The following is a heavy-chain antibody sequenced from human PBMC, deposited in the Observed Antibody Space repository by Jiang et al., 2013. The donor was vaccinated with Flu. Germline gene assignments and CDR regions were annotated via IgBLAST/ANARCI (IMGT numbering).Heavy chain of an antibody. J-gene: IGHJ3*02. CDR1: GYSISSGYY. CDR2: IYHSGST. V-gene: IGHV4-38-2*01. Sequence: TCAVSGYSISSGYYWGWIRQPPGKGLEWIGSIYHSGSTYYNPSLKSRVTISVDTSKNQFSLKLSSVTAADTAVYYCARHNRSSGYSWGAPGAFDIWGQGTMVTVSS. CDR3: ARHNRSSGYSWGAPGAFDI. D-gene: IGHD3-22*01.